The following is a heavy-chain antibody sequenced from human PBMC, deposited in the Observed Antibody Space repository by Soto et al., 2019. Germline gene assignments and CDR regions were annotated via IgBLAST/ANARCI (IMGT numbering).Heavy chain of an antibody. CDR1: GYAFTTYG. CDR3: ARGRYGDY. D-gene: IGHD1-1*01. V-gene: IGHV1-18*01. J-gene: IGHJ4*02. CDR2: ISAHNGNT. Sequence: QVHLVQSGAEVKKPGASVKVSCQGSGYAFTTYGITWVRQAPGQGLEWMGWISAHNGNTNYAQKLQGRVTVTRDTSTRTAYMELRSQRYGDTAVYYCARGRYGDYWGQGALVTVSS.